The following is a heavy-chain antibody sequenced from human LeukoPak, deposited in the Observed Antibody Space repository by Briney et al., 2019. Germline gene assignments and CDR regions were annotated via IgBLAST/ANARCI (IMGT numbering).Heavy chain of an antibody. D-gene: IGHD5-18*01. Sequence: ASVKVSCKASGYTFTSYGISWVRQAPGQGLEWMGWISAYNGNTNYAQKLQGRVTMTTDTSTSTAYMELRSLRFDDTAVYYCARDGKIRGGGYSYGYSDYWGQGTLVTVSS. V-gene: IGHV1-18*04. CDR2: ISAYNGNT. CDR1: GYTFTSYG. J-gene: IGHJ4*02. CDR3: ARDGKIRGGGYSYGYSDY.